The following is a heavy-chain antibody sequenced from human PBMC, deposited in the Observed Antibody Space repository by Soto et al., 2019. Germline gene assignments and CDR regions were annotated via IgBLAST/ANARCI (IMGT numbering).Heavy chain of an antibody. V-gene: IGHV1-46*01. CDR1: GYTFTSYY. J-gene: IGHJ4*02. CDR2: INPSGGST. D-gene: IGHD2-15*01. Sequence: ASVKVSCKASGYTFTSYYMHWVRQAPGQGLEWMGIINPSGGSTSYAQKFQGRVTMTRDTSTSTVYMELSSLRSEDTAVYYCASSFCSGGRCYYLIRYWGQGTLVTVSS. CDR3: ASSFCSGGRCYYLIRY.